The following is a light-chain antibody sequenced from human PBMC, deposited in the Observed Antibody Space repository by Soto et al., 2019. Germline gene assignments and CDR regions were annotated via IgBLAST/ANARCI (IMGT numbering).Light chain of an antibody. CDR1: SSNIGRYT. CDR3: AACDDSWSALV. Sequence: QLVLTQPPSASATPGQRVTISCSGSSSNIGRYTVKWDQQVSGTAPKLLIYHDDHRPSGVPDRFSGSKSGTSASLAISGLPSGDEAEYHCAACDDSWSALVFGGGTKPTV. J-gene: IGLJ2*01. CDR2: HDD. V-gene: IGLV1-44*01.